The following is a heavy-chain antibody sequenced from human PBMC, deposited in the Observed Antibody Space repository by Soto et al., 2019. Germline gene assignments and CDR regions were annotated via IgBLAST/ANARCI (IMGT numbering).Heavy chain of an antibody. Sequence: GGSLRLSCVASGFTFSSYALNWVRQAPGRGLEWVSAISGSGGTTYYADSVKGRFTISRDNSKNTLFLQMNSLRAEDAAIDYCAKSPKVSSTSFDYWGQGSLVTVSS. CDR2: ISGSGGTT. V-gene: IGHV3-23*01. D-gene: IGHD2-2*01. CDR1: GFTFSSYA. CDR3: AKSPKVSSTSFDY. J-gene: IGHJ4*02.